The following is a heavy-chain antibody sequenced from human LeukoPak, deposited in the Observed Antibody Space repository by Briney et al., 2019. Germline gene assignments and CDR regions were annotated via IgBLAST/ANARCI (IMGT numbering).Heavy chain of an antibody. CDR2: ISGDGSSK. V-gene: IGHV3-43*02. CDR1: GFTFDDHV. J-gene: IGHJ4*02. Sequence: GGSLRLSCAASGFTFDDHVMQWVRQAPGKGLQWVSLISGDGSSKYYSDSVQGRFTISRDNSKNFLYLQMNSLRTEDTGFYYCARDMRVGPTIPVAALNDYWGQGTLVTVSS. D-gene: IGHD6-19*01. CDR3: ARDMRVGPTIPVAALNDY.